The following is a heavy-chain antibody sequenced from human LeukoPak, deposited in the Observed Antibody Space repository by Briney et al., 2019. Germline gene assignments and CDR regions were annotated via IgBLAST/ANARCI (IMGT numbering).Heavy chain of an antibody. V-gene: IGHV3-30*04. D-gene: IGHD6-19*01. Sequence: GGSLRLSCAASGFTFSSYAMHWVRQAPGKGLEWVAVISYDGSNKYYADSVKGRFTISRDNSKNTLYLQMNSLRAEDTAVYYCAREGAVAGYNYYYYYMDVWGKGTTVTVSS. J-gene: IGHJ6*03. CDR3: AREGAVAGYNYYYYYMDV. CDR1: GFTFSSYA. CDR2: ISYDGSNK.